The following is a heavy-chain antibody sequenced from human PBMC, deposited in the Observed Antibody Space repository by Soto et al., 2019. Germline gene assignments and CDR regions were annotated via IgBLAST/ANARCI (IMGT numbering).Heavy chain of an antibody. CDR3: AHRRDEGYFQH. CDR1: GFSLSTSGVG. J-gene: IGHJ1*01. V-gene: IGHV2-5*02. CDR2: IYWDDDK. Sequence: QITLKESGPTLVKPTQTLTLTCTFSGFSLSTSGVGVGWIRQPPGKALEWLALIYWDDDKRYSPSLKSRLTXTXXTSKNQVVLTTTNMDPVDTATYYCAHRRDEGYFQHWGQGTLVTVSS.